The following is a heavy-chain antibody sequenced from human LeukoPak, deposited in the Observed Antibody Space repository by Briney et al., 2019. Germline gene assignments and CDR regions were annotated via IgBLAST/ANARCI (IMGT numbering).Heavy chain of an antibody. D-gene: IGHD3-22*01. Sequence: ASVKVSCKGSGYNFAGYYIHWVRQAPGQGLEWMGWINPNSGGTNYAQKFQGRVTMTRDTSISTAYMELSRLRSDDTAVYYCARGAYDYYDSSGAGDVWGKGTTVTVSS. J-gene: IGHJ6*04. CDR3: ARGAYDYYDSSGAGDV. CDR1: GYNFAGYY. CDR2: INPNSGGT. V-gene: IGHV1-2*02.